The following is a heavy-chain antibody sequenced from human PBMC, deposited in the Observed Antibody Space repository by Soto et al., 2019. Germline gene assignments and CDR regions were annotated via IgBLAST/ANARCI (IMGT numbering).Heavy chain of an antibody. CDR2: IKQDGSDK. Sequence: GGSLRLSCAASGFTFVNYSMSWVRQAPGKGLEWVANIKQDGSDKYYVDSVKGRFTISRDNAKNSLYLQMNSLRAEDTAVYFCARVGPGTYYNAYYYYKDVWGKGTTVTVSS. CDR3: ARVGPGTYYNAYYYYKDV. J-gene: IGHJ6*03. D-gene: IGHD3-10*01. CDR1: GFTFVNYS. V-gene: IGHV3-7*01.